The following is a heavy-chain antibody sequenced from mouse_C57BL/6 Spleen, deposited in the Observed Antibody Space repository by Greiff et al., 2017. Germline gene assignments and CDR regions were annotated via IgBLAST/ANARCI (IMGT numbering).Heavy chain of an antibody. D-gene: IGHD2-5*01. J-gene: IGHJ4*01. CDR2: IYPRSGNT. CDR1: GYTFTSYG. Sequence: QVQLQQSGAELARPGASVKLSCKASGYTFTSYGISWVKQRTGQGLEWIGEIYPRSGNTYYTEKFKGKATLTADKSSSTAYMELRSLQSEDSAIYFCARGGSNYVDYAMDYWGQGTSVTVSS. CDR3: ARGGSNYVDYAMDY. V-gene: IGHV1-81*01.